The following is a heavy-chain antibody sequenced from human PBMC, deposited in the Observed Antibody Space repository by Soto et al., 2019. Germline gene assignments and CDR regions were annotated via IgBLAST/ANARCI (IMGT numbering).Heavy chain of an antibody. J-gene: IGHJ4*02. CDR1: GFTFDDYT. CDR2: ISWDSYST. Sequence: GGSLRLSCAASGFTFDDYTMHWVRQAPGEGLEWVSLISWDSYSTYYTDSVKGRFTISRDNSRNSLYLQMNSLRAEDTALYYCAKDFRPNYGDSRTTFDCWGQGILVTVSS. CDR3: AKDFRPNYGDSRTTFDC. D-gene: IGHD4-17*01. V-gene: IGHV3-43*01.